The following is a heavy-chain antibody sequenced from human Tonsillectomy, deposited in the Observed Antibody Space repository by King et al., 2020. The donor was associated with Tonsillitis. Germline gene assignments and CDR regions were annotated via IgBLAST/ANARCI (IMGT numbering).Heavy chain of an antibody. Sequence: VQLVESGGGLVQPGGSLRLSCAASGFTFRNYAMSWVRQAPGKGLEHVSAITGRDHSTYYADSVKCRFTISRDNSKSTLYLQMNSLRAEDTAVYSCAKKAMSYGGNSGPFDYWGQGNLVTVSS. CDR2: ITGRDHST. CDR1: GFTFRNYA. CDR3: AKKAMSYGGNSGPFDY. J-gene: IGHJ4*02. V-gene: IGHV3-23*04. D-gene: IGHD4-23*01.